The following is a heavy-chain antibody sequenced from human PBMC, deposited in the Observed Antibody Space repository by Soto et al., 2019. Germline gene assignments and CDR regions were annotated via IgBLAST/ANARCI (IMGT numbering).Heavy chain of an antibody. V-gene: IGHV4-31*03. Sequence: SETLSLTCTVSGGSISSGGYYWSWIRQHPGKGLEWIGYIYYSGSTYYNPSLKSRVTISVDTSKNQFSLKLSSVTAADTAVYYCARYSSGRHRGANWFDPWGQGTLVTVSS. J-gene: IGHJ5*02. CDR3: ARYSSGRHRGANWFDP. CDR2: IYYSGST. D-gene: IGHD6-19*01. CDR1: GGSISSGGYY.